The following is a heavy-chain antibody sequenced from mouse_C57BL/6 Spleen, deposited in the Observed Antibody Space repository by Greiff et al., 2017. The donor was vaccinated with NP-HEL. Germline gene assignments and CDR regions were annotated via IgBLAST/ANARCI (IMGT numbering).Heavy chain of an antibody. V-gene: IGHV1-26*01. CDR2: INPNNGGT. CDR3: ARVVYYDYDWGFAY. CDR1: GYTFTDYY. D-gene: IGHD2-4*01. Sequence: EVQLQQSGPELVKPGASVKISCKASGYTFTDYYMNWVKQSPGKSLEWIGDINPNNGGTSYNQKFKGKATLTVDKSSSKAYMELLSLTSEDSAVYYCARVVYYDYDWGFAYWGQGTLVTVSA. J-gene: IGHJ3*01.